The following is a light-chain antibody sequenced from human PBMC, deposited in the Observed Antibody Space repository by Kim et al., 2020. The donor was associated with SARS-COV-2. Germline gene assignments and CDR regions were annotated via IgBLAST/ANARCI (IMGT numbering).Light chain of an antibody. V-gene: IGKV1-5*03. CDR3: QQYTDYFPTT. CDR1: QTISRW. CDR2: RAS. Sequence: SVGDRVSMTCQASQTISRWLAWYQQNPGKAPKLLIYRASDLEDGVPPRFSGSGSGTEFTLTISSLQPDDFATYFCQQYTDYFPTTFGQGTRLEIK. J-gene: IGKJ5*01.